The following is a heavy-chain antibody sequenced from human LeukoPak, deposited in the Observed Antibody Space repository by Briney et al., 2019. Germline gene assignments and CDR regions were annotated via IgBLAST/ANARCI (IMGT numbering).Heavy chain of an antibody. CDR1: GFTFSSYA. D-gene: IGHD1-26*01. V-gene: IGHV3-30-3*01. J-gene: IGHJ3*02. CDR2: ISYDGSNK. Sequence: SGGSLRLSCAASGFTFSSYATHWVRQAPGKGLEWVAVISYDGSNKYYADSVKGRFTISRDNSKNTLYLQMNSLRAEDTAVYFCARLILWETSNAFDIWGQGTMVTVSS. CDR3: ARLILWETSNAFDI.